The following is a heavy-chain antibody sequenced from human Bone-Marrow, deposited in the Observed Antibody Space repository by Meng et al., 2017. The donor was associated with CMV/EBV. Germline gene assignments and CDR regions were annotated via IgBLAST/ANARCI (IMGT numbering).Heavy chain of an antibody. CDR1: GYTFTSYY. J-gene: IGHJ6*02. CDR3: ARVVYRALHYYYYGMDV. D-gene: IGHD3-16*02. V-gene: IGHV1-46*01. CDR2: INPSGGST. Sequence: ASVKVSCKASGYTFTSYYMHWVRQAPGQGLEWMGIINPSGGSTSYAQRFQGRVTMTRDTSTSTVYTGLSSLRSEDTAVYYCARVVYRALHYYYYGMDVWGQGTTVTVSS.